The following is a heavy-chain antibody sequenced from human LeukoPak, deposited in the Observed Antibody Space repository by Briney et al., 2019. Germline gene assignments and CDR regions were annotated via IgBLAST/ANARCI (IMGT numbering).Heavy chain of an antibody. CDR1: GFTFSSYE. CDR3: ARVGSYSSGWYTDLAFDI. V-gene: IGHV3-48*03. Sequence: QPGGSLRLSCAASGFTFSSYEMNWVRQAPGKGLEWVSYISSSGSTIYYADSVKGRFTISRDNVKNSLYLQMNSLRAEDTAVYYCARVGSYSSGWYTDLAFDIWGQGTMVTVSS. CDR2: ISSSGSTI. D-gene: IGHD6-19*01. J-gene: IGHJ3*02.